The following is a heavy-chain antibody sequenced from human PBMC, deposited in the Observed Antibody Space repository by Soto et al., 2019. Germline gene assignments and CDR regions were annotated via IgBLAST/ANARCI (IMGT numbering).Heavy chain of an antibody. D-gene: IGHD3-22*01. J-gene: IGHJ4*02. Sequence: PGGSLRLSCAASEFTFSTYAMTWVRQAPGRGLQWVATISDSGDITYYADSVKGRFTISRDNSRSTLYLQMNSLRAEDTAVYYCAKDHGWYDSSGYALDDWGQGTLVTVSS. CDR3: AKDHGWYDSSGYALDD. CDR2: ISDSGDIT. V-gene: IGHV3-23*01. CDR1: EFTFSTYA.